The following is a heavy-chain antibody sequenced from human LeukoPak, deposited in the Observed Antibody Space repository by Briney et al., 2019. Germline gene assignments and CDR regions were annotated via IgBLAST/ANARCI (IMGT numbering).Heavy chain of an antibody. D-gene: IGHD2-2*01. CDR3: TRRADQFAY. J-gene: IGHJ4*01. CDR1: GFTFSGSA. Sequence: GGSLRLSCAATGFTFSGSAMHWVRQASGKGLEWVGRIRSKANSYATAYAASVKGRFTISRDDSKNTAYLQMNSLKTEDTAVYYCTRRADQFAYWGHGTLVTVSS. CDR2: IRSKANSYAT. V-gene: IGHV3-73*01.